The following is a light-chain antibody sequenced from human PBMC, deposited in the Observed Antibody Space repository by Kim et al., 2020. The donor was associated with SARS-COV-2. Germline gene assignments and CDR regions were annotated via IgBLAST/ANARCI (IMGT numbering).Light chain of an antibody. V-gene: IGKV1-33*01. CDR2: DAS. CDR3: QQYDDLPHT. Sequence: DIQMTQSPSSLSASVGDRVTITCQASQDINKYLNWYQQRPGKAPKLLIYDASNLKAGVPSRFTGSGSGTDFTFTINSLQSEDIATYFCQQYDDLPHTFGQGTKLEI. J-gene: IGKJ2*01. CDR1: QDINKY.